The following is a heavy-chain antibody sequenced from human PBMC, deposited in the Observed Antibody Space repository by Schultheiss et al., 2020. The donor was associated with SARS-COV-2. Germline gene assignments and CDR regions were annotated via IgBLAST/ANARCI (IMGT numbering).Heavy chain of an antibody. V-gene: IGHV3-30-3*01. CDR3: AKAEYVTTFYYYYGMDV. D-gene: IGHD4-11*01. CDR2: ISYDGNNK. CDR1: GFTFSSYA. J-gene: IGHJ6*02. Sequence: GGSLRLSCAASGFTFSSYAMHWVRQAPGKGLEWVAIISYDGNNKYYADSVKGRFTISRDNSKNTLYLQMNSLRAEDTAVYYCAKAEYVTTFYYYYGMDVWGQGTTVTVSS.